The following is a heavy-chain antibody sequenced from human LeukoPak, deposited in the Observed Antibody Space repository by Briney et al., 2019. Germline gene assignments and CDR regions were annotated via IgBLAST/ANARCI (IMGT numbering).Heavy chain of an antibody. Sequence: ASVKVSCKASGYTFTSYDINWVRQATGQGLEWMGWMNPNSGNTGYAQKFQGRVTMTRNTSISTAYMELSSLRSEDTAVYYCARGRITFRGVIVIQYFDYWGQGTLVTVSS. CDR2: MNPNSGNT. CDR1: GYTFTSYD. V-gene: IGHV1-8*01. J-gene: IGHJ4*02. CDR3: ARGRITFRGVIVIQYFDY. D-gene: IGHD3-16*02.